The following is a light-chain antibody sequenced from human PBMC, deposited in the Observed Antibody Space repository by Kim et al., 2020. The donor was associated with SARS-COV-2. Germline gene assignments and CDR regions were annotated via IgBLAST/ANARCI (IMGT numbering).Light chain of an antibody. Sequence: QSALTQPASVSGSPGQSITISCTGSSNDVGRYDSVSWYQQHPGKAPNLVIYDVTARPSGVSPRFSGSKSGNTASLTISGLQSGDEADYYCFSFTSTLTRVFGTGTQLTVL. V-gene: IGLV2-14*03. CDR1: SNDVGRYDS. CDR2: DVT. J-gene: IGLJ1*01. CDR3: FSFTSTLTRV.